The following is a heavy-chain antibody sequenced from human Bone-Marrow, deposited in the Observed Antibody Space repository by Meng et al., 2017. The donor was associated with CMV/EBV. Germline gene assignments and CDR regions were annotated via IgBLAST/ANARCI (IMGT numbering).Heavy chain of an antibody. CDR1: GFTFCDSN. D-gene: IGHD3/OR15-3a*01. Sequence: GGSLRLSCAASGFTFCDSNMHWVRQPPGKGLEWVSFITWDGGSRNYADSVKGRFTISRDNSKNSLFLQMNSLRADDTASYYCVKGGNDFLGWGQGTLVTVSS. V-gene: IGHV3-43*01. CDR3: VKGGNDFLG. CDR2: ITWDGGSR. J-gene: IGHJ4*02.